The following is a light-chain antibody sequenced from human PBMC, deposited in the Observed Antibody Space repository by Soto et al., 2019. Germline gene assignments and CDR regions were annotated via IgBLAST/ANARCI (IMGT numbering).Light chain of an antibody. Sequence: EIVLTQSPGTLSFSPGETATLSCRASQSVSSSYLAWYQQKPGQAPRLLIYGASSRATGIPDRFSGSGSGTDFTLTISRLEPEDFAVYYCQQYGSSITFGQGTRLEIK. V-gene: IGKV3-20*01. CDR3: QQYGSSIT. CDR2: GAS. J-gene: IGKJ5*01. CDR1: QSVSSSY.